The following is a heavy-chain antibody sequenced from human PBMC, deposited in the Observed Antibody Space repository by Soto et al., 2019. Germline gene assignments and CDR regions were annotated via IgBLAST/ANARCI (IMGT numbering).Heavy chain of an antibody. CDR1: GGTFSSYA. V-gene: IGHV1-69*13. Sequence: SVKVSGKASGGTFSSYAISWVRQAPGQGLEWMGGIIPIFGTANYAQKFQGRVTITADESTSTAYMELSSLRSEDTAVYYCARGLGVGAIGRGSGGFDPWGQGTLVTVSS. D-gene: IGHD1-26*01. J-gene: IGHJ5*02. CDR2: IIPIFGTA. CDR3: ARGLGVGAIGRGSGGFDP.